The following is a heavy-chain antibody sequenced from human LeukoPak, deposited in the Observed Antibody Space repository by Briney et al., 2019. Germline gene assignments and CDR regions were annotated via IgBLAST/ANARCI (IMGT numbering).Heavy chain of an antibody. J-gene: IGHJ6*02. CDR2: ISWNSGSI. CDR1: GFILSNHG. V-gene: IGHV3-9*01. Sequence: GGSLRLSCAASGFILSNHGMNWVRQAPGKGLEWVSGISWNSGSIGYADSVKGRFTISRDNAKNSLYLRMNSLRAEDTALYYCAKDRRSAYGMDVWGQGTTVTVSS. CDR3: AKDRRSAYGMDV.